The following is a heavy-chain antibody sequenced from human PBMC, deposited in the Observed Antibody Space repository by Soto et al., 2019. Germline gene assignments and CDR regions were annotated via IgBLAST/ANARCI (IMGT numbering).Heavy chain of an antibody. J-gene: IGHJ4*02. V-gene: IGHV3-30-3*01. CDR1: GFTFSSYA. D-gene: IGHD2-2*01. CDR3: ARGGGDIVLVPAAMLDY. Sequence: QVQLVESGGGVVQPGRSLRLSCAASGFTFSSYAMHWVRQAPGKGLEWVAVISYDGSNKYYADSVKGRFTISRDNSKNTLYLQMNSLRAEDTAVYCCARGGGDIVLVPAAMLDYWGQGTLVTVSS. CDR2: ISYDGSNK.